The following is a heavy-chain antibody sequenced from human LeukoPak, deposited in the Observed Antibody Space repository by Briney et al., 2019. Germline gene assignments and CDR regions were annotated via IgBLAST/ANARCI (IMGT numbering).Heavy chain of an antibody. J-gene: IGHJ4*02. V-gene: IGHV1-3*01. CDR3: ARGYTSGWALDY. D-gene: IGHD6-25*01. CDR2: INGGNGDT. CDR1: GYTFTASA. Sequence: ASVKVSCKAPGYTFTASAIHWVRQAPGQRLEWMGWINGGNGDTKYSQKFQGRVTISRNTSASTVYMDLSSLRSEDTAVYYCARGYTSGWALDYWGQGTLVTVSS.